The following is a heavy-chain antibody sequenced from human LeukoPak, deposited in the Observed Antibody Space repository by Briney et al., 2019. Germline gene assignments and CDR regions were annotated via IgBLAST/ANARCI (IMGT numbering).Heavy chain of an antibody. D-gene: IGHD6-19*01. J-gene: IGHJ4*02. CDR3: ARDLRSGSGALFDY. CDR1: GGSISSSNW. Sequence: PSGTLSLTCAVSGGSISSSNWWSWVRQPPGKGLGGIGVIYHSGSTNYNPSLKSRVTISVDTSKNQFSLKLSSVTAADTAVYYCARDLRSGSGALFDYWGQGTLVTVSS. V-gene: IGHV4-4*02. CDR2: IYHSGST.